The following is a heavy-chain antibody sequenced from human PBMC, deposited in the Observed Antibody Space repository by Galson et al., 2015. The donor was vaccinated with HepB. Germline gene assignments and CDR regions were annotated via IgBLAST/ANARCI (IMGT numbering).Heavy chain of an antibody. Sequence: SLRLSCAASGFIFSSFGMHWVRQAPGKGLEWVAVVSFDGSNRYLADSVKGRFTVSRDNSRNTLYLQMNSLRAEDTAVYYCTKGIIAATGNHYYYGMDVWGRGTMVTVSS. V-gene: IGHV3-30*18. D-gene: IGHD6-13*01. J-gene: IGHJ6*02. CDR3: TKGIIAATGNHYYYGMDV. CDR2: VSFDGSNR. CDR1: GFIFSSFG.